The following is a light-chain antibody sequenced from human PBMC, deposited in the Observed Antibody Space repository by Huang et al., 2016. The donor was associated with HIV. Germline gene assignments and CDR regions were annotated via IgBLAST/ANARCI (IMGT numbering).Light chain of an antibody. Sequence: DIQMTQSPSSLSASVGDNVTITCRASQGITNYLAWYQQKPGNVPKLLIYAASTVQSGVPSRFSGSGSGTDFTLTISSRQPEDVATYYCQKYNSAPLTFGGGTKVDIK. V-gene: IGKV1-27*01. CDR2: AAS. CDR3: QKYNSAPLT. CDR1: QGITNY. J-gene: IGKJ4*01.